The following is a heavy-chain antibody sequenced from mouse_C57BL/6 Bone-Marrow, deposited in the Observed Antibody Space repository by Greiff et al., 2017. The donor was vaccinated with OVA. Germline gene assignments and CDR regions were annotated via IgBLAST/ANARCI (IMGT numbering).Heavy chain of an antibody. CDR2: IHPNSGST. Sequence: QVQLQQPGAELVKPGASVKLSCKASGYTFTSYWMHWVKQRPGQGLEWIGMIHPNSGSTNYNEKFKSKATLTVDKSSSTAYMQLSSLTSEDSAVYYCARPANWDGEDYFDYWGQGTTLTVSS. D-gene: IGHD4-1*01. CDR1: GYTFTSYW. J-gene: IGHJ2*01. CDR3: ARPANWDGEDYFDY. V-gene: IGHV1-64*01.